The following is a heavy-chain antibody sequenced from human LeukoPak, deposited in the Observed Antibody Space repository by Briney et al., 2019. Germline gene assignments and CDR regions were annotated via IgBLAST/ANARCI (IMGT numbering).Heavy chain of an antibody. D-gene: IGHD3-10*01. CDR1: GYTFNYYG. V-gene: IGHV1-18*01. CDR3: ARWNYYGSGRDYYYGMDV. CDR2: VSAYSGNT. Sequence: GASVKVSCKASGYTFNYYGITWVRHAPGQGLELMGCVSAYSGNTNYAQKFQGRVNMTADTFTTTAYMELRSLRYDDAAVYYCARWNYYGSGRDYYYGMDVWGQGPTVTVSS. J-gene: IGHJ6*02.